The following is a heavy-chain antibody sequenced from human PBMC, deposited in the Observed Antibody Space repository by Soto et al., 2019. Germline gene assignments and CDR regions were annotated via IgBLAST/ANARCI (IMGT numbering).Heavy chain of an antibody. Sequence: GEPLKIYSKGSGYSFTSYWIGWVRQMPGKGLEWMGIIYPGDSDARYSPSFQGQVTISADKSISTAYLQWSSLKASDTAMYYCARHSERSGWIDYWGQGTLVTVSS. CDR3: ARHSERSGWIDY. CDR2: IYPGDSDA. CDR1: GYSFTSYW. D-gene: IGHD6-19*01. J-gene: IGHJ4*02. V-gene: IGHV5-51*01.